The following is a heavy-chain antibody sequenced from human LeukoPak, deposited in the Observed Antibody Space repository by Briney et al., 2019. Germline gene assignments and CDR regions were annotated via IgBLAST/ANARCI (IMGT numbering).Heavy chain of an antibody. V-gene: IGHV3-66*01. D-gene: IGHD6-19*01. J-gene: IGHJ4*02. Sequence: PGGSLRLSCAASGFSVSSKYMAWVRQAPGKGLEWVSFINNGGTTNYADSVKGRFTISRDYSKNTLNLQMNSLRAEDTAVYYCATIVSDSSGWYHFDHWGQGALVTVSS. CDR1: GFSVSSKY. CDR3: ATIVSDSSGWYHFDH. CDR2: INNGGTT.